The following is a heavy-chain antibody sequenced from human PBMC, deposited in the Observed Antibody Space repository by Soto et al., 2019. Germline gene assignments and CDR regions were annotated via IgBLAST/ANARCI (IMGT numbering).Heavy chain of an antibody. J-gene: IGHJ4*02. V-gene: IGHV1-46*01. CDR2: INPSGGST. CDR1: TFTSYY. CDR3: AGGSGYSSSWYYFDY. Sequence: TFTSYYMHWVRQAPGQGLEWMGIINPSGGSTSYAQKFQGRVTMTRDTSTSTVYMELSSLRSEDTAVYYCAGGSGYSSSWYYFDYWGQGTLVTVSS. D-gene: IGHD6-13*01.